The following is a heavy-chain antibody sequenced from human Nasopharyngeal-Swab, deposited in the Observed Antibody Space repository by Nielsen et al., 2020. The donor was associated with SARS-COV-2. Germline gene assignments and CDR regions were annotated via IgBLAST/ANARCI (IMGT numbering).Heavy chain of an antibody. V-gene: IGHV1-46*01. CDR2: INPSGGST. CDR1: GYTFTSYY. J-gene: IGHJ4*02. CDR3: ARGYYDILTGYYGPSYYFDY. D-gene: IGHD3-9*01. Sequence: ASVKVSCKASGYTFTSYYMHWVRQAPGQGLEWMGIINPSGGSTSSAQKFQGRVTMTRDTSTSTVYMELSSLRSEDTAVYYCARGYYDILTGYYGPSYYFDYWGQGTLVTVSS.